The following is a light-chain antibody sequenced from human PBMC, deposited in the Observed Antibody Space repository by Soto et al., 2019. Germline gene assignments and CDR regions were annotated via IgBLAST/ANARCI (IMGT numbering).Light chain of an antibody. Sequence: DIQMTQSPSSLSASVGDGVAITCRASQRISNYLAWYPQKPGKVPKLLIYAASTFQSGVPSRFSGSGSGTDFTLTISSLPPEDVATYYCQKYNSAPFTVGPGTKVDI. V-gene: IGKV1-27*01. J-gene: IGKJ3*01. CDR1: QRISNY. CDR3: QKYNSAPFT. CDR2: AAS.